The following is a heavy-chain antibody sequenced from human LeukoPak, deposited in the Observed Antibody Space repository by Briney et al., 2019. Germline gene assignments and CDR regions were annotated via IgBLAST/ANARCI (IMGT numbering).Heavy chain of an antibody. CDR3: AKERGSTTHFDY. J-gene: IGHJ4*02. Sequence: PGRSLRLSCAASGFTFSSYGMHWVRQAPDKGLEWVTVISFDGHTNYADSVKGRFTISRDNSKNTLYLQMNGLRDEDTAVYYCAKERGSTTHFDYWGQGTLVTVSS. D-gene: IGHD2-2*01. V-gene: IGHV3-30*18. CDR2: ISFDGHT. CDR1: GFTFSSYG.